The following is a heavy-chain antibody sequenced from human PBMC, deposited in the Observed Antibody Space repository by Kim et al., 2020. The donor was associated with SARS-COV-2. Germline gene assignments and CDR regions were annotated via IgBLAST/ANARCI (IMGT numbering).Heavy chain of an antibody. D-gene: IGHD3-3*01. CDR3: ARDPRLTIFGVVIAPLYYFDY. CDR1: GYTFNSYA. J-gene: IGHJ4*02. V-gene: IGHV1-3*01. CDR2: INAGNGNT. Sequence: ASVKVSCKASGYTFNSYAMHWVRQAPGQRLEWMGWINAGNGNTKYSQKFQGRVTITRDTSASTAYMELSSLRSEDTAVYYCARDPRLTIFGVVIAPLYYFDYWGQGTLVTVSS.